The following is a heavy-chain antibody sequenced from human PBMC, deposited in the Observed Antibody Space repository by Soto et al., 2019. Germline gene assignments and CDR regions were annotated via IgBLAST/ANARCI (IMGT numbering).Heavy chain of an antibody. CDR1: GFTFSSYA. CDR3: AKEPRRYFDWSDAFDI. V-gene: IGHV3-23*01. J-gene: IGHJ3*02. Sequence: EVQLLESGGGLVQPGGSLRLSCVASGFTFSSYAMSWVRQAPGKGLEWVSAISGGGGRTFYADFVRGRFTISRDSSKNTLLLQLNSLRPEDTAVYYCAKEPRRYFDWSDAFDIWGKGTMVTVSS. CDR2: ISGGGGRT. D-gene: IGHD3-9*01.